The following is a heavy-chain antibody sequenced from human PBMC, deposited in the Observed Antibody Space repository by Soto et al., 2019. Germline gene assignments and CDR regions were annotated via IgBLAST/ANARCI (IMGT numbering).Heavy chain of an antibody. CDR1: GYTFTSYG. V-gene: IGHV1-18*01. J-gene: IGHJ4*02. D-gene: IGHD3-22*01. CDR2: ISAYNGNT. Sequence: ASVKVSCKASGYTFTSYGISWVRQAPGQGLEWMGWISAYNGNTNYAQKNQGRVTMTTDTSTSTAYMELRSLRSDDTALYYCAREGYYDSSGYYPGELDYWGQGTLVTVSS. CDR3: AREGYYDSSGYYPGELDY.